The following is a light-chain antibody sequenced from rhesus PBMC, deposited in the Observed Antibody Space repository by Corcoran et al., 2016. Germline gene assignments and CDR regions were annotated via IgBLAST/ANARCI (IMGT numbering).Light chain of an antibody. CDR1: ENVNNH. Sequence: DIQMTQSPSSLSASIGERVTVTCRASENVNNHLNWYQQKPGKAPKFLLDKASNLQDGVPSSFSGSGSVTDYTPTISSLQSEDVATYYCQQRFGVPPTFGGGTKVDLK. CDR3: QQRFGVPPT. V-gene: IGKV1-74*01. CDR2: KAS. J-gene: IGKJ4*01.